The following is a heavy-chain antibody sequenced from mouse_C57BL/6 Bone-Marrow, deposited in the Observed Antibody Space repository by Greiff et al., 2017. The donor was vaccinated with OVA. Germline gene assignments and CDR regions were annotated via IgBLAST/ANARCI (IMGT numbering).Heavy chain of an antibody. CDR2: INPGSGGT. V-gene: IGHV1-54*01. CDR3: ARGPYGNYEYFDV. D-gene: IGHD2-1*01. CDR1: GYAFTNYL. J-gene: IGHJ1*03. Sequence: QVQLKQSGAELVRPRTSVKVSCKASGYAFTNYLIEWVKQRPGQGLEWIGVINPGSGGTNYNEKFKGKATLTADKSSSTAYMQLSSLTSEDSAVYFCARGPYGNYEYFDVWGTGTTVTVSS.